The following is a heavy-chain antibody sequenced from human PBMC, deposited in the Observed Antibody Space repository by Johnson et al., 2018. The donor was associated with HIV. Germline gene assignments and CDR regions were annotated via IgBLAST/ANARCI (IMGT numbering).Heavy chain of an antibody. CDR3: ASRYGDYGLGAFDI. D-gene: IGHD4-17*01. V-gene: IGHV3-30*14. J-gene: IGHJ3*02. Sequence: QVQLVESGGGVDQPGRSLRLSCAASGFTFNSYAMHWVCQAPGKGLEWVAVISYDGSNQYYADSVKGRFTISRDNSKNTLYLQMNSLRAEDTAVYYCASRYGDYGLGAFDIWGQGTMVTVSS. CDR2: ISYDGSNQ. CDR1: GFTFNSYA.